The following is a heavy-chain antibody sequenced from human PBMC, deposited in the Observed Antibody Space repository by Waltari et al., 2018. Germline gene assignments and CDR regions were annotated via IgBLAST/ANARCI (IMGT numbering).Heavy chain of an antibody. CDR2: INPNGGGT. Sequence: QVQLVQSGAEVRKPGASVKVSCKASGYTFTDYYLHWVRQAPGQGLEWVGRINPNGGGTHYAQSFQGRVTMTSDTSITTVYMELASLTSDDTAVYYCARETYSDSGWFDPWGQGTLVTVSS. J-gene: IGHJ5*02. D-gene: IGHD4-17*01. V-gene: IGHV1-2*06. CDR1: GYTFTDYY. CDR3: ARETYSDSGWFDP.